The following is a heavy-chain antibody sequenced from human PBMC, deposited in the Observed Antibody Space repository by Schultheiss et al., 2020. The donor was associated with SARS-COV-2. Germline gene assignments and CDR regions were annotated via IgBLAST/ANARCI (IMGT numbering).Heavy chain of an antibody. CDR1: GGSISSYY. J-gene: IGHJ6*02. CDR2: IYYSGST. Sequence: GSLRLSCTVSGGSISSYYWSWIRQPPGKGLEWIGYIYYSGSTNYNPSLKSRVTISVDTSKNQFSLKLSSVTAADTAVYYCARDSGRYYYYGMDVWGQGTTVTVSS. CDR3: ARDSGRYYYYGMDV. V-gene: IGHV4-59*01. D-gene: IGHD1-26*01.